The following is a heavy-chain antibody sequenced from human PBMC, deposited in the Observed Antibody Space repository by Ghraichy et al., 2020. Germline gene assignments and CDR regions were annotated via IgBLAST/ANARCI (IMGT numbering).Heavy chain of an antibody. Sequence: SQTLSLTCTVSGGSISSRYWSWIRQPAGKGLEWIGRIYATGGTNYNPSLKSRVTMSVDSSKNQFSLKLSSVTAADTAVYYCARDTSMANYFDYWGQGTLVTVSS. CDR3: ARDTSMANYFDY. CDR1: GGSISSRY. J-gene: IGHJ4*02. V-gene: IGHV4-4*07. CDR2: IYATGGT. D-gene: IGHD5-18*01.